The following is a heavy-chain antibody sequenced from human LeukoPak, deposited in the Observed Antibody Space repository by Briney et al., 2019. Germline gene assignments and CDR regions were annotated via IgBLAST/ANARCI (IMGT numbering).Heavy chain of an antibody. D-gene: IGHD3-22*01. CDR1: GFTFRSYA. Sequence: GGSLRLSCAASGFTFRSYAMSWVRQLPGKGLEWLSYINESGGSAYYADSVKGRFTISRDNSKNTLYLQLNSLRAEDTAIYYCAKDLTYYYDSTGYYFDYWGQGTLVTVSS. CDR3: AKDLTYYYDSTGYYFDY. V-gene: IGHV3-23*01. CDR2: INESGGSA. J-gene: IGHJ4*02.